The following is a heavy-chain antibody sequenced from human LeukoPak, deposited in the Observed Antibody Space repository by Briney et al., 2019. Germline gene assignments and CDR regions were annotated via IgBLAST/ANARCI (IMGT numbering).Heavy chain of an antibody. CDR2: VHYGGST. CDR3: ARVPQFPSFIVVVPAANAFDI. J-gene: IGHJ3*02. Sequence: SETLSLTCTVSDGAITGYYWGWIRQPPGKGLDWIGHVHYGGSTNYNPSLKSRVTISVDTSKNQFSLKLSSVTAADTAVYYCARVPQFPSFIVVVPAANAFDIWGQGTMVTVSS. D-gene: IGHD2-2*01. V-gene: IGHV4-59*08. CDR1: DGAITGYY.